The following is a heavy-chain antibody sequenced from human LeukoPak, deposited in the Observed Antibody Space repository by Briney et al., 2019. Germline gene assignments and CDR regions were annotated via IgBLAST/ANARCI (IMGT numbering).Heavy chain of an antibody. CDR3: ARDSNYYDSSGYPLMGWAFDI. CDR1: GFTFSSYG. V-gene: IGHV3-23*01. J-gene: IGHJ3*02. D-gene: IGHD3-22*01. CDR2: ISGSGGST. Sequence: GGSLRLSCAASGFTFSSYGMHWVRQAPGKGLEWVSAISGSGGSTYYADSVKGRFTISRDNSKNTLYLQMNSLRAEDTAVYYCARDSNYYDSSGYPLMGWAFDIWGQGTMVTVSS.